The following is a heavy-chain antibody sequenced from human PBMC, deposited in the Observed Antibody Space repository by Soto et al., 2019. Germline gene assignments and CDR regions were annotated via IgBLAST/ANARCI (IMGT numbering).Heavy chain of an antibody. CDR2: IYTSGTT. Sequence: PSETLSLTCTGSGGSISSYSWTWIRQPAGKGLEWIGRIYTSGTTNYNPSLKSRVTMSLDTTKNQFSLKLSSVTAADTAVYYCAREFHYWGQGTLVTVSS. CDR1: GGSISSYS. J-gene: IGHJ4*02. V-gene: IGHV4-4*07. CDR3: AREFHY.